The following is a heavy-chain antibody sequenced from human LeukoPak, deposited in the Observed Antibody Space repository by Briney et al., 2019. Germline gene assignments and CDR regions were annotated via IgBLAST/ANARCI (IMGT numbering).Heavy chain of an antibody. J-gene: IGHJ4*02. CDR3: ARMQWLTTNYFDY. CDR2: INPNSGGT. Sequence: ASVKVSCKASGYTFTGYYMHWVRQAPGQGLEWVGWINPNSGGTNYAQKFQGRVTMTRDTSISTAYMELSRLRSDDTAVYYCARMQWLTTNYFDYWGQGTLVTVSS. CDR1: GYTFTGYY. V-gene: IGHV1-2*02. D-gene: IGHD6-19*01.